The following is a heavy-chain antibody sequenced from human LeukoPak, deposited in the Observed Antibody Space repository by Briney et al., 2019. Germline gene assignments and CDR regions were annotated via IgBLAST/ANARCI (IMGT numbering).Heavy chain of an antibody. CDR2: ISWNSGSI. CDR3: AKAAGCTNGVCYTGIFDY. D-gene: IGHD2-8*01. V-gene: IGHV3-9*03. J-gene: IGHJ4*02. CDR1: GFTFDDYA. Sequence: GGSLRLSCAASGFTFDDYAMHWVRQAPGKGLEWVSGISWNSGSIGYADSVKGRFTISRDNAKNSLYLQMNSLRAEDMALYYCAKAAGCTNGVCYTGIFDYWGQGTLVTVSS.